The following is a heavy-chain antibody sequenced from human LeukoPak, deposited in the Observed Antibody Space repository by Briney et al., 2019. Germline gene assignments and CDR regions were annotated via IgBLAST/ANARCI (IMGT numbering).Heavy chain of an antibody. CDR3: ARDPYCSSTSCYYDY. CDR2: ISSSSSYI. V-gene: IGHV3-21*01. Sequence: GGSLRLSCAASGFTFSSYSMNWVRQAPGKGLEWVSSISSSSSYIYYADSVKGRFTISRDNAKNSLYLQMNGLRAEDTAVYYCARDPYCSSTSCYYDYWGRGTLVTVSS. CDR1: GFTFSSYS. J-gene: IGHJ4*02. D-gene: IGHD2-2*01.